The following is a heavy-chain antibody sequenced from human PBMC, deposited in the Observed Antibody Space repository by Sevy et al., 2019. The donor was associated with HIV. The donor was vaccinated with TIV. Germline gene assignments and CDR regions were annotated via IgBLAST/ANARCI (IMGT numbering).Heavy chain of an antibody. CDR2: SYSGGST. Sequence: GGSLRLSCAASGFTVSSNYMSWVRQAPGKGLEWVSVSYSGGSTYYADSVKGRFTISRDNSKNTLYLQMNSLRAEDTAVYYCARGQWFGELLFDYWGQGTLVTVSS. J-gene: IGHJ4*02. CDR1: GFTVSSNY. D-gene: IGHD3-10*01. V-gene: IGHV3-53*01. CDR3: ARGQWFGELLFDY.